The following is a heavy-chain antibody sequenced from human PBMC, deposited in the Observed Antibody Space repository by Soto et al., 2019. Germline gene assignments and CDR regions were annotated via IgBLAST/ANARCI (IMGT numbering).Heavy chain of an antibody. J-gene: IGHJ4*02. V-gene: IGHV4-31*03. Sequence: QVQLQESGPGLVKPSQTLSLTCTVSGGSISSGGYYWSWIRQHPGKGLEWIGYIYYSGSTYYNPSLKSRYTISVDTSKNQFSLKLSSITAADTASYYCSRETSSSSPNFDYWGQGTLVTVFS. CDR3: SRETSSSSPNFDY. CDR2: IYYSGST. D-gene: IGHD6-6*01. CDR1: GGSISSGGYY.